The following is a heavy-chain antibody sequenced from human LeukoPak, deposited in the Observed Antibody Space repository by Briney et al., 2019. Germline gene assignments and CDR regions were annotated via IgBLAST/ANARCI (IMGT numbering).Heavy chain of an antibody. D-gene: IGHD1/OR15-1a*01. Sequence: GGSLRLSCAASGSTFSSYGMHWVRQAPGKGLEWVAVISYDGSNKYYADSVKGRFTISRDNSKNTLYLQMNSLRAEDTAVYYCANTQQLDYWGQGTLVTVSS. V-gene: IGHV3-30*18. CDR1: GSTFSSYG. CDR2: ISYDGSNK. J-gene: IGHJ4*02. CDR3: ANTQQLDY.